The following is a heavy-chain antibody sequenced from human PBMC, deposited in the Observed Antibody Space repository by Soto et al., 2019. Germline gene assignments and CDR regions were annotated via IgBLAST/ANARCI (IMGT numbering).Heavy chain of an antibody. CDR1: GFTFSSYE. CDR3: LLFWSYGSLYYYGMDV. Sequence: GGSLRLSCAASGFTFSSYEMNWVRQAPGKGLEWVSYISSSGSTTYYADSVKGRFTISRDNAKNSLYLQMNSLRAEDTAVYYCLLFWSYGSLYYYGMDVWGQGTTVTVSS. CDR2: ISSSGSTT. V-gene: IGHV3-48*03. J-gene: IGHJ6*02. D-gene: IGHD3-3*01.